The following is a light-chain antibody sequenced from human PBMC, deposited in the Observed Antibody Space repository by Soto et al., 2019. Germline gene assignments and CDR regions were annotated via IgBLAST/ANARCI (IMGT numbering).Light chain of an antibody. CDR3: CSYAGSSTLYV. CDR1: SSDVGNYNL. Sequence: QSALTQPASVSGSPGQSITISCTGTSSDVGNYNLVSWYQQHPGKAPKLMIYEVNKRPSGVSNRFSGSKSDNTASLTISGLQAEDEADYFCCSYAGSSTLYVFGTGTKVTVL. V-gene: IGLV2-23*02. CDR2: EVN. J-gene: IGLJ1*01.